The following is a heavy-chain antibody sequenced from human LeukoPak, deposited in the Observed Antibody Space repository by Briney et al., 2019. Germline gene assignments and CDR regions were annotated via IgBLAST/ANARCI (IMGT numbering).Heavy chain of an antibody. Sequence: PGGSLRLSCAASGFTFSSYSMNWVRQAPGKGLEWVSYISSSSDTIYYADSVKGRFTISRDNSKNTLYLQMNSLRAEDTAVYYCAKAPPYKKYFDYWGQGTLVTVSS. CDR2: ISSSSDTI. CDR1: GFTFSSYS. D-gene: IGHD1-1*01. V-gene: IGHV3-48*01. CDR3: AKAPPYKKYFDY. J-gene: IGHJ4*02.